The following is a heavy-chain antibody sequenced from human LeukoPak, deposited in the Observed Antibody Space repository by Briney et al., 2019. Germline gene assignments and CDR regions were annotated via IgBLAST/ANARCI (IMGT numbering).Heavy chain of an antibody. CDR3: ARNNWNDGRKLDY. J-gene: IGHJ4*02. Sequence: PSQTLSLTCTVSGGSISSGGYYWSWIRQHPGKGLEWIGYIYYSGSTYYNPSLKSRVIISVDTSKNQFSLELSSVSAADTAVYYCARNNWNDGRKLDYWGQGTLVTVSS. CDR1: GGSISSGGYY. V-gene: IGHV4-31*03. D-gene: IGHD1-1*01. CDR2: IYYSGST.